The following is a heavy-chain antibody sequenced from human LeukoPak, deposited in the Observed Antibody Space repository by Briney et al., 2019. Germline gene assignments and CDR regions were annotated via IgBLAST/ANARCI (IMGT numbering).Heavy chain of an antibody. V-gene: IGHV4-59*11. CDR1: GGSFNSHY. CDR3: ARDPTTVTKGLDV. D-gene: IGHD4-17*01. Sequence: SETLSLTCTVSGGSFNSHYWSWIRQPPGKGLGWIGYISYIGSTNYNPSLKSRVTISVDTSKNQFSLKLNSVTAADTAVYYCARDPTTVTKGLDVWGQGTMVTVSS. CDR2: ISYIGST. J-gene: IGHJ3*01.